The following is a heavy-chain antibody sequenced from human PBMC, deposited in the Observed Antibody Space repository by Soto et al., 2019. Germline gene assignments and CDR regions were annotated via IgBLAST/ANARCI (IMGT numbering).Heavy chain of an antibody. Sequence: QVQLVQSGAEVKKPGASVKVSCKTSGYTFTNYAINWMRQATGHGLEWMGWMNANSGNTGYAQRFQGRVTTPSNTSISTAYMELSSLRSEDTAVYYCAREGRVGYSSPLDFWGQGTLVTVSS. J-gene: IGHJ4*02. CDR3: AREGRVGYSSPLDF. V-gene: IGHV1-8*01. CDR2: MNANSGNT. CDR1: GYTFTNYA. D-gene: IGHD4-4*01.